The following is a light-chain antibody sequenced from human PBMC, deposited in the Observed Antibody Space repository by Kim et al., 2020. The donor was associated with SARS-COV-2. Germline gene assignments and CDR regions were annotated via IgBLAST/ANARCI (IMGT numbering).Light chain of an antibody. Sequence: QSSNISSTGTSSDFGNSNVVSWYQHHPRKAPKVIIYGVTKRPSGVSNRFSGFQSGSTASLTISGLQSEDEADYYCCSYAKTRTLVFGGGTKVTVL. CDR2: GVT. V-gene: IGLV2-23*02. J-gene: IGLJ2*01. CDR1: SSDFGNSNV. CDR3: CSYAKTRTLV.